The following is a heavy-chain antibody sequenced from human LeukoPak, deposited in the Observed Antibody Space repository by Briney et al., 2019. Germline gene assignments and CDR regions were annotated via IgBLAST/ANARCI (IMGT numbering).Heavy chain of an antibody. Sequence: SETLSLTCAVSGGSISRFYWSWIRQPPGKGLEWIGYLHYTATTNYNPSLESRVTMTVDTSKNQFSLRLSSVTAADTAVYFCARVGYYYDGSNYSAFYYFDSWGQGTPVTVSS. V-gene: IGHV4-59*01. CDR3: ARVGYYYDGSNYSAFYYFDS. CDR2: LHYTATT. CDR1: GGSISRFY. J-gene: IGHJ4*02. D-gene: IGHD3-22*01.